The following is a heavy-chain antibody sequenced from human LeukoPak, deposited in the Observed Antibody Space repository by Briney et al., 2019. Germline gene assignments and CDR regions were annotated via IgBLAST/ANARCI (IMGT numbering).Heavy chain of an antibody. V-gene: IGHV1-46*01. J-gene: IGHJ5*02. CDR1: GYTFTSYY. CDR2: INPSGGST. D-gene: IGHD1-26*01. CDR3: ARDRIVGAPMHRYNWFDP. Sequence: ASVKVSCKASGYTFTSYYMHWVRQAPGQGLEWMGIINPSGGSTSYAQKFQGRVTMTRDTSTSTVYMGLSSLRSEDTAVYYCARDRIVGAPMHRYNWFDPWGQGTLVTVSS.